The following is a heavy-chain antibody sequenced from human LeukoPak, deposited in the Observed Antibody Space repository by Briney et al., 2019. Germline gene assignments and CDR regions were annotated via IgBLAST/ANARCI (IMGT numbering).Heavy chain of an antibody. CDR2: VHGDGNNI. D-gene: IGHD3-22*01. V-gene: IGHV3-74*01. CDR3: ARDRDSSGYDAFDI. J-gene: IGHJ3*02. Sequence: GGSLRLSCAASGFPFSTYAMYWVRQAPGKGLVWVSRVHGDGNNIGYADSVKGRFTISRDNAKNTLYLQMNSLRAEDTAVYYCARDRDSSGYDAFDIWGQGTLVTVSS. CDR1: GFPFSTYA.